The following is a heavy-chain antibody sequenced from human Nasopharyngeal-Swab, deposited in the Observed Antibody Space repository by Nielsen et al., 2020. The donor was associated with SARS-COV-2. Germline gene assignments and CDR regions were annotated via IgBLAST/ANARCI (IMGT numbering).Heavy chain of an antibody. CDR3: ARLTGPLGVFDY. CDR2: IYSGGST. Sequence: GGSLRLSCAASGFTVSSNYMSWVRQAPGKGLEWVSVIYSGGSTYYADSVKGRFTISRDNAKNSLYLQMNSLRAEDTAVYYCARLTGPLGVFDYWGQGTLVTVSS. V-gene: IGHV3-53*01. J-gene: IGHJ4*02. D-gene: IGHD7-27*01. CDR1: GFTVSSNY.